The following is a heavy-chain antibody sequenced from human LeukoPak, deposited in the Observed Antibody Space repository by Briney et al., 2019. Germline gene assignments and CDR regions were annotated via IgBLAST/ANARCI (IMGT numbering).Heavy chain of an antibody. Sequence: SSETLSLTCAVYGGSFSGYYWSWIRQPPGKGLQWIGYIYYSGSTIYNPSLKSRVTISVDTSKNQFSLELSSVTAADTAVYYCARASEDYYYYYMDVWGKGTTVTISS. CDR1: GGSFSGYY. D-gene: IGHD1-14*01. CDR2: IYYSGST. V-gene: IGHV4-59*01. CDR3: ARASEDYYYYYMDV. J-gene: IGHJ6*03.